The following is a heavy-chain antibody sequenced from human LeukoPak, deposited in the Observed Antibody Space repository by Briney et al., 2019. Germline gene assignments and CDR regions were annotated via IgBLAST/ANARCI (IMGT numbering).Heavy chain of an antibody. CDR2: IYYTGST. J-gene: IGHJ3*02. Sequence: SQTLSLTCTVSGGSISRYYWSWIRQPPGKGLEWLGYIYYTGSTNYNPSLKSRVTISVDTSKSQFSLKLSSVTAADTAMYYCARHRASGSYAFDIWGQGTMVTVSS. CDR3: ARHRASGSYAFDI. D-gene: IGHD1-26*01. CDR1: GGSISRYY. V-gene: IGHV4-59*08.